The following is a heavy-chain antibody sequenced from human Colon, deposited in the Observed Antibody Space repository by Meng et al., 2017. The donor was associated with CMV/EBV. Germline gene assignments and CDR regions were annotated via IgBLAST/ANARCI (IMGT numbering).Heavy chain of an antibody. Sequence: GGSLRLSCAASGFTFVDYAMHWVRQGPGKGLEWVATLTWNGAFIAYADSVKGRFTISRDNAKSSLYLQMNSLRAEDTAFYYCAKSGGYCYSGGCANFDFRGQGTLVTVSS. V-gene: IGHV3-9*01. D-gene: IGHD2/OR15-2a*01. CDR2: LTWNGAFI. CDR1: GFTFVDYA. CDR3: AKSGGYCYSGGCANFDF. J-gene: IGHJ4*02.